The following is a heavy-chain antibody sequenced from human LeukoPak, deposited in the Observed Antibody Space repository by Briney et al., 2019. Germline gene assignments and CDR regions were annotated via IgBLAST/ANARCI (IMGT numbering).Heavy chain of an antibody. CDR3: AKSRGDYVGWFDP. D-gene: IGHD4-17*01. CDR1: GFTVSSNY. V-gene: IGHV3-53*01. J-gene: IGHJ5*02. Sequence: GGSLRLSCAASGFTVSSNYMSWVRQAPGKGLEWVSVIYSGGSTYYADSVKGRFTISRDNSKNTLYLQMNSLRAEDTAVYYCAKSRGDYVGWFDPWGQGTLVTVSS. CDR2: IYSGGST.